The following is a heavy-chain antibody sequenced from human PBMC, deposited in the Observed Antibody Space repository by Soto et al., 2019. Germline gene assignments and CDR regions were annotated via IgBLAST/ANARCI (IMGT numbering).Heavy chain of an antibody. V-gene: IGHV3-23*01. J-gene: IGHJ4*02. D-gene: IGHD2-2*01. Sequence: EVQLLESGGGLVQPGGSLRLSCAASGFTFSSYAMSWVRQAPGKGLEWVSAISGSGGSTYYADSVKGRFTISRDNSKNTLYLQMNSLRAEDTAVYYCAKMGRCSSTSCYVWRPLGYWGQGTLVTVSS. CDR3: AKMGRCSSTSCYVWRPLGY. CDR2: ISGSGGST. CDR1: GFTFSSYA.